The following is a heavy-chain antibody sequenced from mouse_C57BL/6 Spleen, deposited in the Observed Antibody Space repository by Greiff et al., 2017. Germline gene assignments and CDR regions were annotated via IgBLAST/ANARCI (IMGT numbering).Heavy chain of an antibody. J-gene: IGHJ2*01. D-gene: IGHD1-1*01. Sequence: AQLLQSGAALVKPGASAKVFCKASGYTFTSYWMHWVKQRPGQGLEWIGRILPPDSDTNYNQKFKGKATLTVDKSSSTASIQLSSLTSEDSAVYYCATSYYYVSSLDYWGQGTTLTVSS. CDR3: ATSYYYVSSLDY. CDR1: GYTFTSYW. V-gene: IGHV1-74*01. CDR2: ILPPDSDT.